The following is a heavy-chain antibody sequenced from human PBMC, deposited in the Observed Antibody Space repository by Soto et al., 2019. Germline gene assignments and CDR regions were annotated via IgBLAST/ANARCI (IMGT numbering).Heavy chain of an antibody. CDR3: AKDLAVGLSGLDY. D-gene: IGHD2-15*01. CDR1: GFTFSNHA. V-gene: IGHV3-23*01. Sequence: GGSLRLSCAASGFTFSNHAMGWVRQAPGKGLEWVSGTSGSGALTFYSDSVKGRFTISRDNSKNTVSLQMNSLRVDDTAVYYCAKDLAVGLSGLDYWGQGTLVTVSS. J-gene: IGHJ4*02. CDR2: TSGSGALT.